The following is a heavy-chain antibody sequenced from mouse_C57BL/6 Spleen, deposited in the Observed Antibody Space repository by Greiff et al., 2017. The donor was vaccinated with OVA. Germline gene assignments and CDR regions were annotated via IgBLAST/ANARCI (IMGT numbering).Heavy chain of an antibody. Sequence: QVQLQQPGAELVKPGASVKLSCKASGYTFTSYRMHWVKQRPGQGLEWIGMIHPNSGSTNYNEKFKSKATLTVDKSSSTAYMQLSSLTSEDSAVYYCARWTTVVATGFDYWGQGTTLTVSS. CDR1: GYTFTSYR. CDR3: ARWTTVVATGFDY. D-gene: IGHD1-1*01. CDR2: IHPNSGST. J-gene: IGHJ2*01. V-gene: IGHV1-64*01.